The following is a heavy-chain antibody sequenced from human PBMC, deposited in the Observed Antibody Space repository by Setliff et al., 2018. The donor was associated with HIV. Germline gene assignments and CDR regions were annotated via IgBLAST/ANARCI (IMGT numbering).Heavy chain of an antibody. CDR3: ARVPGYSSGTSCMDV. Sequence: SETLSLTCTVSGVPTSASTYYWGWIRQPPGKGLEWIGEINHSGSTNYNPSLKSRVTISVDTSKNQFSLKLRSVTAADRAVYYCARVPGYSSGTSCMDVWGKGTTVTVSS. J-gene: IGHJ6*03. CDR2: INHSGST. CDR1: GVPTSASTYY. D-gene: IGHD6-19*01. V-gene: IGHV4-39*07.